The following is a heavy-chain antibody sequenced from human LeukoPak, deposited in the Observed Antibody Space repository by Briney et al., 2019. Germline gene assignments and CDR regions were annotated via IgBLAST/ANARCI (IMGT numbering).Heavy chain of an antibody. J-gene: IGHJ5*02. CDR2: INHSGST. V-gene: IGHV4-39*07. Sequence: KPSETLSLTCTVSGGSISSSSYYWGWIRQPPGKGLEWIGEINHSGSTNYNPSLKSRVTISVDTSKNQFSLKLSSVTAADTAVYYCARGPGTVLRYFGFDPWGQGTLVTVSS. CDR3: ARGPGTVLRYFGFDP. CDR1: GGSISSSSYY. D-gene: IGHD3-9*01.